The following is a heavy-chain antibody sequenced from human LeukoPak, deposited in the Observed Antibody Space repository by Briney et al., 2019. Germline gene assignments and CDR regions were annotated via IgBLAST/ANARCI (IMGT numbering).Heavy chain of an antibody. Sequence: GGSPRLSCAASGFTFSRHWMHWVRQAPGKGLVWVSRIISDGSSTSYADSVKGRFTISRDNAKNTLNLQMNSLRVEDTAVYYCARGHVPGSDRHWDYWGQGILVTVSS. CDR3: ARGHVPGSDRHWDY. CDR1: GFTFSRHW. V-gene: IGHV3-74*01. CDR2: IISDGSST. D-gene: IGHD3-10*01. J-gene: IGHJ4*02.